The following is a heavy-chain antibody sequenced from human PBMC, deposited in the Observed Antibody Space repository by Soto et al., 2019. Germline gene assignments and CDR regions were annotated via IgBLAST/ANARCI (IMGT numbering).Heavy chain of an antibody. V-gene: IGHV2-5*01. D-gene: IGHD6-6*01. Sequence: QITLKESGPTLVKSTQTLTLTCTFSGFSLSSGGGAVGWIRQPPGKALEWLAIIYASGGTHYSPSLKTRLTITKDTSTDQVVLTMTNMDPVDTATYYCGHRRDVATRCWFDPWGQGILVTVSS. CDR1: GFSLSSGGGA. CDR2: IYASGGT. J-gene: IGHJ5*02. CDR3: GHRRDVATRCWFDP.